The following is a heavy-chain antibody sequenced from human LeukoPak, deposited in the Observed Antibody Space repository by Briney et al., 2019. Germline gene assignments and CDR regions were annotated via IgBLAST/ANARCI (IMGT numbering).Heavy chain of an antibody. D-gene: IGHD7-27*01. Sequence: PGGSLRLSCVVSGFSLTTYWMDWVRQPPGKGLVWVSGINSDGSWTGYADSVQGRFTISRDTGKNTVYLQMNSLRADDTAVYFCARGNWGPDFWGQGTLVTVSS. J-gene: IGHJ4*02. V-gene: IGHV3-74*01. CDR1: GFSLTTYW. CDR2: INSDGSWT. CDR3: ARGNWGPDF.